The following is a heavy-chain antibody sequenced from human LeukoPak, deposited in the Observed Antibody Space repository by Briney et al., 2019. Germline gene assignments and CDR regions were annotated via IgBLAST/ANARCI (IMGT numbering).Heavy chain of an antibody. Sequence: PGGSLRLSCAASGFTFSSYGMSWVRQAPGKGLEWVSSISGSGGSTYYADSVRGRFTISRDNSKNTVYLQMNSLRAEDTAIYYCAKDLVTGSLDYWGQGTLVTVSS. D-gene: IGHD3-10*01. J-gene: IGHJ4*02. CDR2: ISGSGGST. V-gene: IGHV3-23*01. CDR1: GFTFSSYG. CDR3: AKDLVTGSLDY.